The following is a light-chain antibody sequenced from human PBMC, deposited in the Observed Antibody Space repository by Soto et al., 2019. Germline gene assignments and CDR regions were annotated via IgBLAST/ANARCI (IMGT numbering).Light chain of an antibody. Sequence: EIVMTQSPATLSVSPGERATLSCRASQSVSSNLAWYQQKPDQTPKLLIYVASTRATGIPARFSGSGSGTEFTLTISSLQSEDFAVYYCQQYNVWPLTFGGGTRVDFK. CDR3: QQYNVWPLT. CDR2: VAS. J-gene: IGKJ4*01. CDR1: QSVSSN. V-gene: IGKV3-15*01.